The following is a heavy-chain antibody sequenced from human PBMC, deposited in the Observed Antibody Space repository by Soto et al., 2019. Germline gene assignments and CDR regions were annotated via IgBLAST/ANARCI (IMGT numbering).Heavy chain of an antibody. Sequence: SETLSLTCTVSGGSISSGDYYWSWIRQPPGKGLEWIGYINYSGSTYYNPSLKSRVTISVDTSKNQFSLKLSSVTAADTAVYYCASPTYYYDSSGPPDGMDVWGQGTTVTVSS. V-gene: IGHV4-30-4*01. CDR1: GGSISSGDYY. CDR3: ASPTYYYDSSGPPDGMDV. J-gene: IGHJ6*02. D-gene: IGHD3-22*01. CDR2: INYSGST.